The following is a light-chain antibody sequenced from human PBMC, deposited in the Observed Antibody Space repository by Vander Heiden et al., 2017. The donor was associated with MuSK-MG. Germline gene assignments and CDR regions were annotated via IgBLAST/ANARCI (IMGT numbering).Light chain of an antibody. CDR3: QQYYNTPSYT. V-gene: IGKV4-1*01. CDR1: KNLLYNSNNKNY. Sequence: DIVMTQSQDFMAVSLGERATINCKHSKNLLYNSNNKNYLAWYQQKPGPPPKLLIYWASTRESGVPDRFSGSGSGTDFTLTISSLQAEDVAVYYCQQYYNTPSYTFGQGTKLEIK. CDR2: WAS. J-gene: IGKJ2*01.